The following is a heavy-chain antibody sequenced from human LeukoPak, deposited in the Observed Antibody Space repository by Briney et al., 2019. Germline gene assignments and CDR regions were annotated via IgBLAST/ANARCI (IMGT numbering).Heavy chain of an antibody. Sequence: PGGSLSISCAASGFTFSSYAMSWVRQAPGKGLEWVPAISGSGGSTYYADSVKGRFTISRDNSKNTLYLQMNSLRAEDTAVYYCAKGPSSGWNDAFDIWGQGTMVTVSS. V-gene: IGHV3-23*01. CDR1: GFTFSSYA. D-gene: IGHD6-19*01. CDR3: AKGPSSGWNDAFDI. J-gene: IGHJ3*02. CDR2: ISGSGGST.